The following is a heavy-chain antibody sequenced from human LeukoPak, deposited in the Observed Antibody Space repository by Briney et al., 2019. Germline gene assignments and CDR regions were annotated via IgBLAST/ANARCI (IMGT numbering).Heavy chain of an antibody. CDR2: IYYSGST. Sequence: SSETLSLTCTVSGGSISGYYWSWIRQPPGKGLEWIGYIYYSGSTNYNPSLKSRVTISVDTSKNQFSLKLSSVTAADTAVYYCARQVGFLEWPRYFDLWGRGTLVTVSS. J-gene: IGHJ2*01. D-gene: IGHD3-3*01. CDR3: ARQVGFLEWPRYFDL. CDR1: GGSISGYY. V-gene: IGHV4-59*01.